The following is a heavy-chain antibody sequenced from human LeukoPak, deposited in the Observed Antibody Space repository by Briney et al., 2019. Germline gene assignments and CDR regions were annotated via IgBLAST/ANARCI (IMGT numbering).Heavy chain of an antibody. CDR1: GCTLTELS. J-gene: IGHJ4*02. V-gene: IGHV1-24*01. CDR2: FDPEDGET. D-gene: IGHD3-22*01. Sequence: ASVKVSCKVSGCTLTELSMHWVRQAPGKGLEWMGGFDPEDGETIYAQKFQGRVTMTEDTSTDTAYMELSSLRSEDTAVYYCATGLVVVTLFDYWGQGTLVTVSS. CDR3: ATGLVVVTLFDY.